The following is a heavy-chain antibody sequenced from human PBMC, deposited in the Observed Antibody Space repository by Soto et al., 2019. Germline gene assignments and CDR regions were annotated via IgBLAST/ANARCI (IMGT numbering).Heavy chain of an antibody. CDR1: GDSIRSCNHY. J-gene: IGHJ6*02. V-gene: IGHV4-30-4*01. Sequence: SETLSLTCTVSGDSIRSCNHYWSWIGQPPGKGLEGIGYIYYSGSTYYSPSLKSRVTISVDTSKNQFSLKLNSVTAADTAVYYCARVGILTVYACMDVWGQGTTVTVSS. CDR2: IYYSGST. D-gene: IGHD3-9*01. CDR3: ARVGILTVYACMDV.